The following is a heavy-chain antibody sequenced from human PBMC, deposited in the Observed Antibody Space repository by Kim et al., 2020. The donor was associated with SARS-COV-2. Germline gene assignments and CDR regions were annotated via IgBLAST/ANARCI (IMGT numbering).Heavy chain of an antibody. CDR2: YYSGST. V-gene: IGHV4-39*01. Sequence: YYSGSTYYNTSLQSRVTISVDTSKNQFSRKLTSVTAADTAVYYCATYGGYWGQGTLVTVSS. D-gene: IGHD3-10*01. CDR3: ATYGGY. J-gene: IGHJ4*02.